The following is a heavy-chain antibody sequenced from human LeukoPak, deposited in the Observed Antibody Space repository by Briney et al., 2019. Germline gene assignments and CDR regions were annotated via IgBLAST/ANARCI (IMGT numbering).Heavy chain of an antibody. D-gene: IGHD6-13*01. J-gene: IGHJ3*02. Sequence: GGSLRLSCAASGFTFSSYAMSWVRQAPGKGLEWVSAISGSGGSTYYADSEKGRFTISRDNSKNTLYLQMNSLRAEDTAVYYCAKRYSSSWWTSDAFDIWGQGTMVTVSS. CDR1: GFTFSSYA. CDR3: AKRYSSSWWTSDAFDI. CDR2: ISGSGGST. V-gene: IGHV3-23*01.